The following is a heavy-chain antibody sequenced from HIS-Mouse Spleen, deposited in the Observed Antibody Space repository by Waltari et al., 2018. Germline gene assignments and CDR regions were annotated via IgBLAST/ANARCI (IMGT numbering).Heavy chain of an antibody. Sequence: QLQLQESCPGLVKPSETLSLTCTVSGGSISSSSYYWGWIRQPPGKGLEWIGSIYYSGRTYYNPSLKSRVTISVDTSKNQFSLKLSSVTAADTAVYYCARDRELYFDYWGQGTLVTVSS. CDR1: GGSISSSSYY. D-gene: IGHD1-26*01. V-gene: IGHV4-39*07. J-gene: IGHJ4*02. CDR2: IYYSGRT. CDR3: ARDRELYFDY.